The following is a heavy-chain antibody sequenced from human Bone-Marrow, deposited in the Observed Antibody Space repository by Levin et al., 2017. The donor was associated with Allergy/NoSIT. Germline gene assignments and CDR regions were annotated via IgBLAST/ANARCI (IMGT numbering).Heavy chain of an antibody. CDR1: GFTVSSNY. CDR3: ARFKSLAVAGTSRGDY. CDR2: IYSGGST. J-gene: IGHJ4*02. V-gene: IGHV3-53*01. Sequence: PGGSLRLSCAASGFTVSSNYMSWVRQAPGKGLEWVSVIYSGGSTYYADSVKGRFTISRDNSKNTLYLQMNSLRAEDTAVYYCARFKSLAVAGTSRGDYWGQGTLVTVSS. D-gene: IGHD6-19*01.